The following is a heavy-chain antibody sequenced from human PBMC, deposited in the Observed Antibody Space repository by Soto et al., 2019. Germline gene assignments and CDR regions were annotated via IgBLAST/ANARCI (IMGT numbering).Heavy chain of an antibody. CDR3: ARSIFRTYGMDV. J-gene: IGHJ6*02. Sequence: QVQLVESGGGVVQPGRSLRLSCAASGFTFSSYGMHWVRQAPGKGLEWVAVIWYDGRNKYYADSVKGRFTISRDNSKNTLYLQMNSLRAEDTAVYYCARSIFRTYGMDVWGQGTTVTVSS. CDR2: IWYDGRNK. D-gene: IGHD3-3*02. CDR1: GFTFSSYG. V-gene: IGHV3-33*01.